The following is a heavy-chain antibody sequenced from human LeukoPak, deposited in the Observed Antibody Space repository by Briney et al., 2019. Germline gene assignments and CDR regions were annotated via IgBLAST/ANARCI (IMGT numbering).Heavy chain of an antibody. CDR2: ISSSSSYI. CDR1: GFSLSSYN. Sequence: PGGSLRLSCVASGFSLSSYNMNWVRQAPGKGLEWVSSISSSSSYIYYADSVKGRFTISRDNAQNSLYLQMNSLRAEDTAVYYCARSSGWYHRGPDYYYYYMDVWGKGTTVTVS. V-gene: IGHV3-21*01. J-gene: IGHJ6*03. CDR3: ARSSGWYHRGPDYYYYYMDV. D-gene: IGHD6-19*01.